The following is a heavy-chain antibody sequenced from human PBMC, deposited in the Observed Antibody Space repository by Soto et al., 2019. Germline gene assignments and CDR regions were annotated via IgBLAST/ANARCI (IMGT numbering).Heavy chain of an antibody. Sequence: QVQLVESGGGVVQPGRSLRLSCAASGFTFSSYAMHWVRQAPGKGLEWVAVISYDGSNKYYADSVKGRFTISRDNSKNTLYLQMNSLRAEDTAVYYCARDNTMIVVVITTVTWAFDIWGQGTMVTVSS. J-gene: IGHJ3*02. CDR2: ISYDGSNK. CDR1: GFTFSSYA. CDR3: ARDNTMIVVVITTVTWAFDI. D-gene: IGHD3-22*01. V-gene: IGHV3-30-3*01.